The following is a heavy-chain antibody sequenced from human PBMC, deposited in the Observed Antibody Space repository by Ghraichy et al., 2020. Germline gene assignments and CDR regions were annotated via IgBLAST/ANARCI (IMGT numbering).Heavy chain of an antibody. D-gene: IGHD1-14*01. CDR1: GFTFSSYS. CDR3: AILYRPSPSNRYYYYGMDV. CDR2: ISSSSSYI. V-gene: IGHV3-21*01. Sequence: GGSLRLSCAASGFTFSSYSMNWVRQAPGKGLEWVSSISSSSSYIYYADSVKGRFTISRDNVKNSLYLQMNSLRAEDTAVYYCAILYRPSPSNRYYYYGMDVWGQGTTVTVSS. J-gene: IGHJ6*02.